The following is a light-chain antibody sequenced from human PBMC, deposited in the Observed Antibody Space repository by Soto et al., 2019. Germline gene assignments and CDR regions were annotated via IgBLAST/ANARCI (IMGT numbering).Light chain of an antibody. Sequence: QSALTQPASVSGSPGQSITLSCTRPSSGVESYNLVSWYQHHPGKAPKLMIYEGSQRPSGVSDRFSGSRSGNTASLTISGLQAEDEADYYCSSYAHAVVFGGGTKLTVL. V-gene: IGLV2-23*01. CDR3: SSYAHAVV. J-gene: IGLJ2*01. CDR2: EGS. CDR1: SSGVESYNL.